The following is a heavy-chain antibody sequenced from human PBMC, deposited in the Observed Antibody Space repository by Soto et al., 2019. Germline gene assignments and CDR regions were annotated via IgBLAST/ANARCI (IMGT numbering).Heavy chain of an antibody. J-gene: IGHJ4*02. V-gene: IGHV3-23*01. D-gene: IGHD2-8*01. CDR1: RFSFSSYE. CDR2: VSLTGDRT. CDR3: ARGGGSCTPTSCAIDS. Sequence: EVQLLESGGGLVQPGGSLRLSCVASRFSFSSYEMSWVRQAAGKGLEWVSRVSLTGDRTNYAGSVKGRFTVARDNFKNTLYLEMDSLSPEDTAIYYCARGGGSCTPTSCAIDSWGQGTPVTVSS.